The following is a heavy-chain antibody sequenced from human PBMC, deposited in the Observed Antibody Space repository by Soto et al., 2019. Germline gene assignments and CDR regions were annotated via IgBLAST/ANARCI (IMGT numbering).Heavy chain of an antibody. CDR2: IYYTETT. V-gene: IGHV4-30-4*01. CDR3: ARQRRGGYWFDP. Sequence: SETLSLTCAVSGVSVTNGDYYWSWMRQSPGKGLEWIGNIYYTETTRYNPSLNSRLNISIDTSRNQFSLQLTSVTAADTAIYYCARQRRGGYWFDPWGQGTLVTVSS. J-gene: IGHJ5*02. CDR1: GVSVTNGDYY.